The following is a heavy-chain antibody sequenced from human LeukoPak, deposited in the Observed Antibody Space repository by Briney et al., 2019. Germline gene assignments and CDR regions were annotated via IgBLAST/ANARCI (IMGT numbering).Heavy chain of an antibody. CDR1: GFTFSSYG. CDR2: IRSDGSNK. J-gene: IGHJ4*02. V-gene: IGHV3-30*02. Sequence: GGSLRLSCAASGFTFSSYGMRWVRQAPGKGLYWVAFIRSDGSNKYYADSVKGRFTISRDNSKNTMYLQMNSLRAEDTAVYYCAKRTYYDSGSYYGLDSWGQGTLVTVSS. D-gene: IGHD3-10*01. CDR3: AKRTYYDSGSYYGLDS.